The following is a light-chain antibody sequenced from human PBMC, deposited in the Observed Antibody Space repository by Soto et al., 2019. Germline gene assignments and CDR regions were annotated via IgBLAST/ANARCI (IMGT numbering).Light chain of an antibody. J-gene: IGKJ2*02. Sequence: EIVMTQSPATLSVSPGERATLSCRASQCVSSNFAWYQQKPGQAPRHLIYGASTRATGIPARFSGSGSGTEFTLTISSLQSEDFAVYYCQQYNNWPRGTFGKWTKLEIK. CDR2: GAS. V-gene: IGKV3-15*01. CDR3: QQYNNWPRGT. CDR1: QCVSSN.